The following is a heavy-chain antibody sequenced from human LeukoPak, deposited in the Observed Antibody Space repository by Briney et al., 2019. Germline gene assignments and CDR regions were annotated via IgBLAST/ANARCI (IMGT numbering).Heavy chain of an antibody. J-gene: IGHJ3*02. CDR2: IDPSDSHT. V-gene: IGHV5-10-1*01. CDR1: GFTFSDYY. CDR3: ARQYHYDSSGYPYAFEI. Sequence: GGSLRLSCAASGFTFSDYYMDWVRQAPGKGLEWMGRIDPSDSHTNYSPSFQGHVTISGDKSISTAYLQWSSLKASDTAMYYCARQYHYDSSGYPYAFEIWGPGTLVTVSS. D-gene: IGHD3-22*01.